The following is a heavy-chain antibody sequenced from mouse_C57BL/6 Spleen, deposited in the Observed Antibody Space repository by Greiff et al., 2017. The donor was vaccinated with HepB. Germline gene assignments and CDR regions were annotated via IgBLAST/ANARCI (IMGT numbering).Heavy chain of an antibody. Sequence: VQLQQSGAELVRPGASVKLSCTASGFNIKDDYMHWVKQRPEQGLEWIGWIDPENGDTEYASKFQGKATITADTSSNTAYRQLSSLTSEDTAVYYCTTSNYENFDYWGQGTTLTVSS. CDR2: IDPENGDT. CDR1: GFNIKDDY. CDR3: TTSNYENFDY. V-gene: IGHV14-4*01. D-gene: IGHD2-5*01. J-gene: IGHJ2*01.